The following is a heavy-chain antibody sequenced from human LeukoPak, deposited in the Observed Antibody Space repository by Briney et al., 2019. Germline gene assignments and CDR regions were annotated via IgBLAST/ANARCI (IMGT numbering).Heavy chain of an antibody. CDR1: GGSSSSYY. CDR2: IYYSGST. V-gene: IGHV4-59*01. J-gene: IGHJ4*02. D-gene: IGHD3-22*01. CDR3: ASSYYDSSGYFLMDDY. Sequence: SETLSISCTVTGGSSSSYYWSWIRQPPGKGLEWIGYIYYSGSTNYNPSLKSRVTISVDTSKNQFSLKLSSVTAADTAVYYCASSYYDSSGYFLMDDYWGQGTLVTVSS.